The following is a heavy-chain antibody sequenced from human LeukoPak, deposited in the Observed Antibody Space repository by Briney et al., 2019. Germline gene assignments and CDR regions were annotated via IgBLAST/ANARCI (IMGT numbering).Heavy chain of an antibody. D-gene: IGHD3-10*01. V-gene: IGHV3-74*01. Sequence: PGGSLRLSCAASGLTLTTYWMHWVRQAPRKGLVWVSRINTDGTSTNYADSVKGRFTISRDNAKNTLYLQMNSLRDEDTALYYCACLGVPGSYKHFFDYWGQGTLVTVSS. CDR2: INTDGTST. CDR1: GLTLTTYW. CDR3: ACLGVPGSYKHFFDY. J-gene: IGHJ4*02.